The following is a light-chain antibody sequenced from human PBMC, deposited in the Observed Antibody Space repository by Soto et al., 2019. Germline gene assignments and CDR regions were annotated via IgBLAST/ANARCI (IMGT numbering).Light chain of an antibody. CDR1: QSISNW. Sequence: DIQMTQSPSTLSASVGDRVTITCRASQSISNWLAWYQQKPGKAPNRLIYKASSLESGVPSRFSGSGSGKEFTLTISSLQPDDFAPYYCQHYNTYPVTFGQGTRLEIK. V-gene: IGKV1-5*03. CDR3: QHYNTYPVT. CDR2: KAS. J-gene: IGKJ5*01.